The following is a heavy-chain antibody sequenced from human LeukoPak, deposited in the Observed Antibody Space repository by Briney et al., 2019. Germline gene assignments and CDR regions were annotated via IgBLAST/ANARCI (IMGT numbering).Heavy chain of an antibody. CDR2: ISGSGGST. Sequence: GGSLRLSCAASGFTFSSYGMSWVRQAPGRGLEWVSAISGSGGSTYYADSVKGRFTISRDNSKNTLYLQMNSLRAEDTAVYYCAKNFDWDYYDSSGYYPDYWGQGTLVTVSS. CDR3: AKNFDWDYYDSSGYYPDY. V-gene: IGHV3-23*01. J-gene: IGHJ4*02. D-gene: IGHD3-22*01. CDR1: GFTFSSYG.